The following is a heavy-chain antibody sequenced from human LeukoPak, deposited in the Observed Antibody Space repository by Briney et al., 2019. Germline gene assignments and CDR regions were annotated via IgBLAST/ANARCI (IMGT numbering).Heavy chain of an antibody. D-gene: IGHD2-2*01. J-gene: IGHJ4*02. CDR2: IYHSGST. CDR1: GGSISSGGYY. CDR3: ATRSQYQGDY. V-gene: IGHV4-30-2*01. Sequence: SETLSLTCTVSGGSISSGGYYWSWIRQPPGKGLEWIGYIYHSGSTYYNPSLKSRVTISVDRSKNQFSLKLSSVTAADTAVYYCATRSQYQGDYWGQGTLVTVSS.